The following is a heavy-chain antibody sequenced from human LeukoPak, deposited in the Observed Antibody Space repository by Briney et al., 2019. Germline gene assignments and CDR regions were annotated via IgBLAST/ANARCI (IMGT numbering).Heavy chain of an antibody. V-gene: IGHV3-30*18. Sequence: GGSLRLSCAASGFTFSSYGMHWVRQAPGKGLEWVAVISYDGSNKYYADSVKGRFTISRDNSKNTLYLQMNSLRAEDTAVYYCAKDEGYYYDSSDYSDYWGQGTLVTVSS. CDR3: AKDEGYYYDSSDYSDY. J-gene: IGHJ4*02. CDR1: GFTFSSYG. D-gene: IGHD3-22*01. CDR2: ISYDGSNK.